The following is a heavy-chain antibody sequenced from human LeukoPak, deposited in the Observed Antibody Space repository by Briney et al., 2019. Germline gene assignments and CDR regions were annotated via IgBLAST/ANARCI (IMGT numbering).Heavy chain of an antibody. V-gene: IGHV1-2*02. CDR3: ARDRRVNGYDFGPHPY. Sequence: GASVKVSRKASGYTFTGYYMHWVRQAPGQGLEWMGWINPNSGGTNYAQKFQGRVTMTRDTSISTAYMELSRLRSDDTAVYYCARDRRVNGYDFGPHPYWGQGTLVTVSS. J-gene: IGHJ4*02. D-gene: IGHD5-12*01. CDR1: GYTFTGYY. CDR2: INPNSGGT.